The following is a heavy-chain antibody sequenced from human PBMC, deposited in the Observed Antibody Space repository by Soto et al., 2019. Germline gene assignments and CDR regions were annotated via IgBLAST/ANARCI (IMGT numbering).Heavy chain of an antibody. CDR3: ARAGKGNFDI. D-gene: IGHD3-10*01. CDR2: IYYSGST. CDR1: GGSISSYY. J-gene: IGHJ3*02. V-gene: IGHV4-59*01. Sequence: QVQLQESGPGLVKPSETLSLTCTVSGGSISSYYWSWIRQPPGKGLEWIGYIYYSGSTNYNPSLKGRVTISVDTSKNQFSLKLSSVTAADTAVYYCARAGKGNFDIWGQGTMVTVSS.